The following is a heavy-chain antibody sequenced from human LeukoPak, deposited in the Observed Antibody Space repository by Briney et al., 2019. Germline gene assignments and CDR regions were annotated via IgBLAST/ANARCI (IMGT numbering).Heavy chain of an antibody. V-gene: IGHV4-59*01. CDR3: ARDKGPYWYFDL. J-gene: IGHJ2*01. CDR2: MYNSGTT. Sequence: SETLSLTCTVSGGSISGSYWNWIRQPPGKGLEWIGNMYNSGTTDYNPALKSRVTISLDTSKNQISLELSSVTAADTAVYFCARDKGPYWYFDLWGRAPWSLSPQ. CDR1: GGSISGSY.